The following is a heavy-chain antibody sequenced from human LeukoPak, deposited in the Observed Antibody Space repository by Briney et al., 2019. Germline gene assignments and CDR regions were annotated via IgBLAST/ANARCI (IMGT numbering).Heavy chain of an antibody. CDR1: KFTFGHYG. CDR3: AKFFSPYYYGMDV. CDR2: IGDSGGST. Sequence: PGGSLRLSCTASKFTFGHYGMQWVRQAPGKGLEWVSAIGDSGGSTYYADSVKGRFTISRDNSKNTLYLQMSSLRAEDTALYYCAKFFSPYYYGMDVWGQGTTVTVSS. V-gene: IGHV3-23*01. J-gene: IGHJ6*02.